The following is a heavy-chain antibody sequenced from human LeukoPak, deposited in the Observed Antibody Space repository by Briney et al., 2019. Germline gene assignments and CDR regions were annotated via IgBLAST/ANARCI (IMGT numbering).Heavy chain of an antibody. CDR2: ISGSGGTT. Sequence: PGGSLRLSCAASGFTFSSYAMSWVRQAPGKGLEWVSAISGSGGTTYYSDSVKGRFTISRDNSKNSLYLQMNSLRAEDMALYYCAKGDCSSTSCCFDYWGQGALVTVSS. CDR3: AKGDCSSTSCCFDY. CDR1: GFTFSSYA. V-gene: IGHV3-23*01. J-gene: IGHJ4*02. D-gene: IGHD2-2*01.